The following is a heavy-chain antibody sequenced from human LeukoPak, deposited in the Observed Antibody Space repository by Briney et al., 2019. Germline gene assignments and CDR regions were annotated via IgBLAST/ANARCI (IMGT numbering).Heavy chain of an antibody. CDR1: GGSISSGGYY. J-gene: IGHJ4*02. V-gene: IGHV4-31*03. D-gene: IGHD1-1*01. CDR2: IYYSGST. CDR3: ARENWNHFDY. Sequence: SQTLSLTCTVSGGSISSGGYYWSWIRQHPGKGLEWIGYIYYSGSTYYNPSLKSRVTISVDTSKNQFSLKLSSVTAADTAVYYCARENWNHFDYWGQGTLVTVSS.